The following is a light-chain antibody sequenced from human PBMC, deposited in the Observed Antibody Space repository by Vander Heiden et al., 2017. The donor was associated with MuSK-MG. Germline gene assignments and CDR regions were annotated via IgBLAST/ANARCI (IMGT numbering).Light chain of an antibody. J-gene: IGLJ2*01. CDR2: DNN. V-gene: IGLV1-51*01. Sequence: QSVLTQPPSVSAAPGQKVNISCSGSSCNIGNNYVYWYQQLPGTAPKLLVYDNNTRPSGIPDRFSGSKSGTSATLGITGLQTGDEADYYCGTWDSSLSAGVFGGGTKLTVL. CDR1: SCNIGNNY. CDR3: GTWDSSLSAGV.